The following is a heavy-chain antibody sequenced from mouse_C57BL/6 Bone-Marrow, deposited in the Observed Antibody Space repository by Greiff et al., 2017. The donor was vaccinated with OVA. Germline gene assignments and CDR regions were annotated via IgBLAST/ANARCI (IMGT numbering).Heavy chain of an antibody. Sequence: VQLKQSGPELVKPGASVKISCKASGYSFTGYYMNWVKQSPEKSLEWIGEINPSTGGTTYNQKFKAKATLTVDKSSSTAYMQLKSLTSEDSAVYYCARSGGNYGTWYFDVWGTGTTVTVSS. V-gene: IGHV1-42*01. J-gene: IGHJ1*03. CDR2: INPSTGGT. CDR1: GYSFTGYY. CDR3: ARSGGNYGTWYFDV. D-gene: IGHD2-1*01.